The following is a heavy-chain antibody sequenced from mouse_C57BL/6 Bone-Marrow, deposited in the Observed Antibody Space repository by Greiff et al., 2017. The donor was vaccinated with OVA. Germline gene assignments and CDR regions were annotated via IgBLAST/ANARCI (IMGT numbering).Heavy chain of an antibody. CDR2: IYPRSGNT. V-gene: IGHV1-81*01. Sequence: VQLQQSGAELARPGASVKLSCKASGYTFTSYGISWVKQRTGQGLEWIGEIYPRSGNTYYNEKFKGKATLTADKSSSTAYMELRSLTSEDSAVYFCARCYSNSHWYFDVWGTGTTVTVSS. D-gene: IGHD2-5*01. CDR1: GYTFTSYG. J-gene: IGHJ1*03. CDR3: ARCYSNSHWYFDV.